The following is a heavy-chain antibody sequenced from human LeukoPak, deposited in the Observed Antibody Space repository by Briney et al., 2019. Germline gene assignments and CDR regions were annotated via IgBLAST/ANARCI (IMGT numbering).Heavy chain of an antibody. J-gene: IGHJ4*02. V-gene: IGHV4-59*01. CDR2: IYYSGST. CDR1: GGSISSYY. D-gene: IGHD1-14*01. Sequence: SETLSLTCSVSGGSISSYYWSWIRQPPGKGLEWIGYIYYSGSTNYNPSLKSRVTISVDTSKNQFSLKLSSVTAADTAVYYCARYNPTSARFDYWGQGTLVTVSS. CDR3: ARYNPTSARFDY.